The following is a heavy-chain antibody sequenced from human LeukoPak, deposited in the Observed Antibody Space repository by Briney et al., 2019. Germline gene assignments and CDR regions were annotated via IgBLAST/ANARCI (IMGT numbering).Heavy chain of an antibody. CDR2: MYIGGNT. CDR3: ARGYCFNGNCPFAFDY. D-gene: IGHD2-8*01. J-gene: IGHJ4*02. CDR1: GFTVSNSY. Sequence: GGSLRLSCAASGFTVSNSYMAWVRQAPGKGLEWGSIMYIGGNTFHADSVKGRFTISRDNSKNTLDLQMNSLTAEGTAVYYCARGYCFNGNCPFAFDYWGQGSLVTVSS. V-gene: IGHV3-66*02.